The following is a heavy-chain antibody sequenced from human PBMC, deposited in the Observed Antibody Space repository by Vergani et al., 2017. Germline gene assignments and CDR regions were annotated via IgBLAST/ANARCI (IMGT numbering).Heavy chain of an antibody. CDR3: ARDGTDICVSSSDYSHWLYY. CDR2: ISKDGTHD. Sequence: QVSLVESGGGVVQPGRSLTLTCSASGFGFKNFAMHWVRQAPGKGLEWVATISKDGTHDYYEPSVRGRFAVSRNNFKKTMYLQMDRLTTDDTAVYFCARDGTDICVSSSDYSHWLYYWGQGILVTVSS. D-gene: IGHD3-22*01. V-gene: IGHV3-30*03. CDR1: GFGFKNFA. J-gene: IGHJ4*02.